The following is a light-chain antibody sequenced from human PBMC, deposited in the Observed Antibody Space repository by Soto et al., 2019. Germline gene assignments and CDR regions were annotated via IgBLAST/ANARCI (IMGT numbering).Light chain of an antibody. CDR1: QTISTN. CDR2: GAS. J-gene: IGKJ4*01. V-gene: IGKV3-15*01. CDR3: QQYNTWPI. Sequence: EIVMTQSPATLYVSPGERATLSCRASQTISTNSAWYQQKPGQAPRLLIYGASTRATGVPARFSGSGSGTDFPLTISSLQSEDFAVYYCQQYNTWPIFGGGTKVEI.